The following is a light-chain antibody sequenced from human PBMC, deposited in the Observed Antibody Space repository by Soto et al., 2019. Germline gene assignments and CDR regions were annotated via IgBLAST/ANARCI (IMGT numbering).Light chain of an antibody. CDR3: LLFYTDIRV. J-gene: IGLJ2*01. CDR1: TGAVTSGHY. V-gene: IGLV7-46*01. CDR2: DTT. Sequence: QAVVTPEPSLTVSPGGTVTLTCGSSTGAVTSGHYPYWFQQKPGQAPRTLIYDTTNKHSWTPARFSGSLLGGKAALTLSGAQPEDEADYYCLLFYTDIRVFGGGTKLTVL.